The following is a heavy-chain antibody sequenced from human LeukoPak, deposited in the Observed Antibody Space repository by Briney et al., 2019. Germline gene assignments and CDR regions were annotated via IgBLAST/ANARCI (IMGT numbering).Heavy chain of an antibody. V-gene: IGHV4-59*01. J-gene: IGHJ3*02. CDR2: IYYSGST. D-gene: IGHD3-22*01. CDR3: AGTYYYDSSGYYYTRSEAFDI. CDR1: GGSISSYY. Sequence: PSETLSFTCTVSGGSISSYYWSWNPQPPGKGREWFVYIYYSGSTNYNPSLKSRVTISVDTSKNQFSLKLSSVTAADTAVYYCAGTYYYDSSGYYYTRSEAFDIWGQGTMVTVSS.